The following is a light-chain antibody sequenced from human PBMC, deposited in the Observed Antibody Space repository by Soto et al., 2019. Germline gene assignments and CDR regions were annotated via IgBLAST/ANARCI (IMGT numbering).Light chain of an antibody. CDR2: DAS. V-gene: IGKV3-11*01. J-gene: IGKJ5*01. Sequence: ATLSLSPGERATLSCRASQSVTSYLARYHQKPGQAPRLLIYDASNRATGTPARCSGRGARTDITLTSSMLEAEDLVVYCWQQRSWRPITFGQGTLLEIK. CDR1: QSVTSY. CDR3: QQRSWRPIT.